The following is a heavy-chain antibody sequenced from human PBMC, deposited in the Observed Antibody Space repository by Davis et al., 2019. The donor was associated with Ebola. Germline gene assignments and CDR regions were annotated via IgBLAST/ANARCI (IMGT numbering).Heavy chain of an antibody. J-gene: IGHJ4*02. V-gene: IGHV5-10-1*01. CDR3: ARLSTREWYSGYFDY. CDR2: IDPSDSYT. D-gene: IGHD3-3*01. CDR1: GYSFTSYW. Sequence: GESLKISCKGSGYSFTSYWIGWVRQMPGKGLEWMGRIDPSDSYTYYSPSFQGRVTISVDESISTAYLQWSSLKASDTAMYYCARLSTREWYSGYFDYWGQGTLVTVSS.